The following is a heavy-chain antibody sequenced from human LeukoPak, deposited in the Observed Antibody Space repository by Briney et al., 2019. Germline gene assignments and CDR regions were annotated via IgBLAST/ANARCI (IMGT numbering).Heavy chain of an antibody. J-gene: IGHJ4*02. Sequence: SETLSLTCTVSGGSISSGDYYWSWIRQPPGKGLEWIGYIYYSGSTYYNPSLKSRVTISVDTSKNQFSLKLSSVTAADTAVYYCARGGDYGPDGGNHFDYWGQGTLVTVSS. CDR3: ARGGDYGPDGGNHFDY. CDR1: GGSISSGDYY. CDR2: IYYSGST. D-gene: IGHD4-17*01. V-gene: IGHV4-30-4*01.